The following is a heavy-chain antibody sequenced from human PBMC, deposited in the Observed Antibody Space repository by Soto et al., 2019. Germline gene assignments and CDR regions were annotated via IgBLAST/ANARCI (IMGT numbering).Heavy chain of an antibody. CDR1: GFTFSNYY. CDR2: MSTSGTST. Sequence: QVQLVESGGGLVKPGGSLRLSCAVSGFTFSNYYMAWIRQAPGKGLEWVSYMSTSGTSTFYAVSVKDRFTLSRDNAESSMFLQLDSMKVQDTAVYSCPRDGLLFRAGFDSCGPGTLVTVAS. J-gene: IGHJ4*02. D-gene: IGHD2-21*02. CDR3: PRDGLLFRAGFDS. V-gene: IGHV3-11*01.